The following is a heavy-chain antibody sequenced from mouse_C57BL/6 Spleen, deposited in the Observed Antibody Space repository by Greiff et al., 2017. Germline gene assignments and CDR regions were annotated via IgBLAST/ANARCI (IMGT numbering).Heavy chain of an antibody. V-gene: IGHV5-9*01. D-gene: IGHD1-1*02. Sequence: EVKLVESGGGLVKPGGSLKLSCAVSGFTLSSSTMSWVRLTPEKRLEWVAIISGGGGNTYYPDSVKGRFTISRDDAKNALYLQMSSLRSEDTALYYCARQGLWRYFDYWGQGTTLTVSS. J-gene: IGHJ2*01. CDR3: ARQGLWRYFDY. CDR2: ISGGGGNT. CDR1: GFTLSSST.